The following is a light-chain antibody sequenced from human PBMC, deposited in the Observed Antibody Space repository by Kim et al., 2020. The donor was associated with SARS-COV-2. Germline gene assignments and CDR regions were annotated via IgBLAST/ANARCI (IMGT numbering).Light chain of an antibody. Sequence: NFMLTQPHSVSESPGKTVTISCTGSSGSIASNYVQWYQQRPGSAPTTVIYEDNQRPSGVPDRFSGSIDSSSNSASLTISGLKTEDEADYYCQSYSLVFGGGTQLTVL. V-gene: IGLV6-57*02. CDR2: EDN. J-gene: IGLJ3*02. CDR3: QSYSLV. CDR1: SGSIASNY.